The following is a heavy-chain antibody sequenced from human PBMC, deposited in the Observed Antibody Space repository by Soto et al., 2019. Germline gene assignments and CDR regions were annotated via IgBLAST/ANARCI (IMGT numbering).Heavy chain of an antibody. J-gene: IGHJ5*02. CDR2: ISYDGSNK. D-gene: IGHD6-19*01. CDR1: GFTFSSYA. Sequence: GGSLRLSCAASGFTFSSYAMHWVRQAPGKGLEWVAVISYDGSNKYYADSVKGRFTISRDNSKNTLYLQMNSLRAEDTAVYYCARAPAVAGTRRWFDPWGQGTLVTVSS. CDR3: ARAPAVAGTRRWFDP. V-gene: IGHV3-30-3*01.